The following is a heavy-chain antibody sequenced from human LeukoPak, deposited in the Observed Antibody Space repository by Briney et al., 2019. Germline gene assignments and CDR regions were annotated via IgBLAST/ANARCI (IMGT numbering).Heavy chain of an antibody. D-gene: IGHD3-22*01. CDR3: AKGSYYDSSGSFYFDY. CDR1: GFTFSSYA. J-gene: IGHJ4*02. CDR2: TSGSGDNT. Sequence: GGSLRLSCAASGFTFSSYAMSWVRQAPGKGLEWVSGTSGSGDNTYYADSVKGRFTISRDNSKNTLYVQVNSLGIEDTAAYYCAKGSYYDSSGSFYFDYWGQGTLVTVSS. V-gene: IGHV3-23*01.